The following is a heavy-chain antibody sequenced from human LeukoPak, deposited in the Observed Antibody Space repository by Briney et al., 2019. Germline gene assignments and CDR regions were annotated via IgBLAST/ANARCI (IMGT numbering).Heavy chain of an antibody. CDR3: AKDIAATPMCFDY. CDR1: GFTFSSYS. Sequence: GGSLRLSCAASGFTFSSYSMNWVRQAPGKGLEWVSSISSSSSYIYYADSVKGRFTISRDNAKNSLYLQMNSLRAEDTAVYYCAKDIAATPMCFDYWGQGTLVTVSS. D-gene: IGHD2-15*01. V-gene: IGHV3-21*04. J-gene: IGHJ4*02. CDR2: ISSSSSYI.